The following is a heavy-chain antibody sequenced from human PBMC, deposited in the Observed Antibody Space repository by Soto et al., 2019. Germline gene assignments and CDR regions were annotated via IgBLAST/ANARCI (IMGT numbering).Heavy chain of an antibody. V-gene: IGHV4-4*02. J-gene: IGHJ4*02. CDR2: IYHSGST. Sequence: QVQLQESGPGLVKPSGTLSLTCAVSSGSISSSNWWSWVRQPPGKGLEWIGEIYHSGSTNYNPSLKRRVTISVDKSKNQFSLKLSSVTAADTAVYYCARVVLRTAYDRGYFDYWGQGTLVTVSS. D-gene: IGHD4-17*01. CDR3: ARVVLRTAYDRGYFDY. CDR1: SGSISSSNW.